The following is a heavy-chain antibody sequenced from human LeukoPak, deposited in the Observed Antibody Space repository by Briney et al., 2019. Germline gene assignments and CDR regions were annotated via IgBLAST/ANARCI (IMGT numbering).Heavy chain of an antibody. Sequence: ASVKVSCKVSGYTLTELSMHWVRQAPGKGLEWMGGFDPEDGETIYAQKFQGRVTMTEDTSTDTAYMELNSLGSEDTAIYYCARGLGDYNTDWFPVSGYWGQGTPVTVSS. CDR1: GYTLTELS. CDR3: ARGLGDYNTDWFPVSGY. V-gene: IGHV1-24*01. D-gene: IGHD3-9*01. CDR2: FDPEDGET. J-gene: IGHJ4*02.